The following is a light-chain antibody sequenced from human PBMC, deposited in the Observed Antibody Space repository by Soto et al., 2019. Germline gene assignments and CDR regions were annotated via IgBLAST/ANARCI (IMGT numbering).Light chain of an antibody. V-gene: IGKV3-20*01. CDR1: QSVIKN. Sequence: EIVMTQSPDTLSVSPGEGATLSCRASQSVIKNLAWFQQKPGQAPRLLIYGASSRATGIPDRFSGSGSGTDFTLTISRLEPEDFALYYCQHYAHNSPITFGQGTRLEI. J-gene: IGKJ5*01. CDR3: QHYAHNSPIT. CDR2: GAS.